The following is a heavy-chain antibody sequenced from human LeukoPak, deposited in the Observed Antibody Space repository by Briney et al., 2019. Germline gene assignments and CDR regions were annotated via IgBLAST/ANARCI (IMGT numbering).Heavy chain of an antibody. CDR3: ARASFISKYCSSTSCSLEY. D-gene: IGHD2-2*01. CDR1: GYTFTGYY. Sequence: ASVKVSCKASGYTFTGYYMNWVRQAPGQGLEWMGWINPNSGGTNYAQKFQGRVTMTRDTSISTAYMELSRLRSDDTAVYYCARASFISKYCSSTSCSLEYWGQGTLVTVSS. J-gene: IGHJ4*02. V-gene: IGHV1-2*02. CDR2: INPNSGGT.